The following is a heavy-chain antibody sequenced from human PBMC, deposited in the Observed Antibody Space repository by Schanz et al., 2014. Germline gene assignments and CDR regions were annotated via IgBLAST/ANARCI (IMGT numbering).Heavy chain of an antibody. J-gene: IGHJ4*02. CDR1: GFTMRNEW. V-gene: IGHV3-15*01. Sequence: EVQLVESRGGLVKPGGSLRLSCAASGFTMRNEWMSWVRQAPGKGLEWVARIKSRIHGGTTDYAAPVKGRFTISRDDSKHTVYLQMDSLKTEDTALYYCTTAHYSSNYETLDYWGQGTLVTVSS. CDR2: IKSRIHGGTT. D-gene: IGHD6-13*01. CDR3: TTAHYSSNYETLDY.